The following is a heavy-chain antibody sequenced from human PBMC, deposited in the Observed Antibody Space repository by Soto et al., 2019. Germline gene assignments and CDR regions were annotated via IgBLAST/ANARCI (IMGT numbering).Heavy chain of an antibody. CDR2: TYYKSKWYN. Sequence: SQTLSLTCAISGDTVSSNSAAWNWIRQSPSRGLEWLGTTYYKSKWYNDYAVSVKGRITINPDTSKNQFSLQLNSVTPEDTAIYYCVREVEDGPNWFDPWGQGTLVTVSS. D-gene: IGHD1-1*01. V-gene: IGHV6-1*01. J-gene: IGHJ5*02. CDR1: GDTVSSNSAA. CDR3: VREVEDGPNWFDP.